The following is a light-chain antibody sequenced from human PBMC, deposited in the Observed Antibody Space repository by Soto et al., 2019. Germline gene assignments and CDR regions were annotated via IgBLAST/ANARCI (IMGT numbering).Light chain of an antibody. CDR2: EVS. J-gene: IGLJ3*02. CDR1: SSDVAGYKY. CDR3: SSFTSSSRV. V-gene: IGLV2-14*01. Sequence: QSALIQPASVSGSPGQSITISCTGTSSDVAGYKYVSWYQQHPGKAPKLMIYEVSNRPSGVSNRFSGSKSGNTASLTISGLQAEDEGDYYCSSFTSSSRVFGGGTKLTVL.